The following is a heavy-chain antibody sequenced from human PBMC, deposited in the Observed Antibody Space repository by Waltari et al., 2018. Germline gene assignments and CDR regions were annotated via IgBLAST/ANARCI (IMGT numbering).Heavy chain of an antibody. V-gene: IGHV4-61*01. Sequence: QVQMQESGPGLVKPSETLSLTCTVSRGSVSSCIYYWSWIRQPPGKGLEWIGYIYYSGSTNYNPSLKSRVTISMDTSKNQFSLKLSSVTAADTAVYYCARDTPMDVWGKGTTVTVSS. CDR3: ARDTPMDV. CDR1: RGSVSSCIYY. J-gene: IGHJ6*03. CDR2: IYYSGST.